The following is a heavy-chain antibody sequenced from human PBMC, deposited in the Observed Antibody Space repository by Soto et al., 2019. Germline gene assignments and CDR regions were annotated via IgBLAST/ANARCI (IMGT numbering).Heavy chain of an antibody. Sequence: VELVESGGGVVQPGGSLRLSCAASGFTFNTHGMHWVRQAPGKGLEWVAVIWYDGSQRYYADFVRGRFTISRDNSQNTLYLQMTSLRAEDTAVYYCARIDDYGDYVTHYWGQGALVTASS. D-gene: IGHD4-17*01. CDR1: GFTFNTHG. CDR3: ARIDDYGDYVTHY. CDR2: IWYDGSQR. J-gene: IGHJ4*02. V-gene: IGHV3-33*01.